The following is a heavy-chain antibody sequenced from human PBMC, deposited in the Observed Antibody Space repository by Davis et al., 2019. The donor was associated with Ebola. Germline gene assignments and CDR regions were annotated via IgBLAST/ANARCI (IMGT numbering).Heavy chain of an antibody. V-gene: IGHV3-48*02. J-gene: IGHJ6*04. CDR2: ISSSSSTI. D-gene: IGHD1-26*01. CDR1: GLPFSSYG. Sequence: SCAASGLPFSSYGMTWFRQAPGKGLEWVSYISSSSSTIYYADSVKGRFTISRDNAKNSLYLQMNSLRDEDTAVYYCATWDYYYYGMDVWGKGTTVTVSS. CDR3: ATWDYYYYGMDV.